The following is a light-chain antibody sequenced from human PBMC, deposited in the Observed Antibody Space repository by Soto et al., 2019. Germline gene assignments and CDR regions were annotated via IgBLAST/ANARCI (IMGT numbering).Light chain of an antibody. CDR1: QSVGSY. CDR3: QQYNSYSEA. Sequence: PGERAPLSCRASQSVGSYLAWYQQKPGQAPRLLIYGASSRATGIPSRFSGSGSGTEFTLTISSLQPDDFATYYCQQYNSYSEAFGQGTKVDIK. CDR2: GAS. V-gene: IGKV3D-15*01. J-gene: IGKJ1*01.